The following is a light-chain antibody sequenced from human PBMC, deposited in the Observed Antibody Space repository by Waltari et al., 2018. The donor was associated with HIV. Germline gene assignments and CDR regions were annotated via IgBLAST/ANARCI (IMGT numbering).Light chain of an antibody. CDR3: QAWDSSTAGV. CDR2: QDS. CDR1: KLGDKY. Sequence: SYELTQPPSVSVSPGQTASITCSGDKLGDKYACWYQQKPGQSPVLVIYQDSKRPSGIPERFSGSNSWNTATLTISGTQAMDEADYYCQAWDSSTAGVSGGGTKLTVL. J-gene: IGLJ2*01. V-gene: IGLV3-1*01.